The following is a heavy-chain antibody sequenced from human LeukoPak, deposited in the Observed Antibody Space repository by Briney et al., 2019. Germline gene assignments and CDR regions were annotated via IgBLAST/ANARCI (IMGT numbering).Heavy chain of an antibody. CDR1: GYSISSGYY. V-gene: IGHV4-38-2*01. D-gene: IGHD4-23*01. CDR3: ARLYSGVTRPFDY. J-gene: IGHJ4*02. CDR2: IYHSGST. Sequence: SETLSLTCAVSGYSISSGYYWGWIRQPPGKGLEWIGGIYHSGSTYYNPSLKSRVTISVDTSKNQFSLKLSSVTAADTAVYYCARLYSGVTRPFDYWGQGTLVTVSS.